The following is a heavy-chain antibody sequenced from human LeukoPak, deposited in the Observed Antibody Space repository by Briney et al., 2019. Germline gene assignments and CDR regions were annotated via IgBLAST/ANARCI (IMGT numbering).Heavy chain of an antibody. V-gene: IGHV4-59*01. J-gene: IGHJ4*02. CDR2: IYYSGTT. CDR1: GGSINTYY. CDR3: ARGTVQMGMGERFFDF. Sequence: SETLSLTCSVSGGSINTYYWTWIRLSPGKGLDWIGYIYYSGTTNYNPSLKSRVSMSVDTSRNQFSPRLSSVTAADTAIYYCARGTVQMGMGERFFDFWGQGTLVTVSS. D-gene: IGHD3-16*01.